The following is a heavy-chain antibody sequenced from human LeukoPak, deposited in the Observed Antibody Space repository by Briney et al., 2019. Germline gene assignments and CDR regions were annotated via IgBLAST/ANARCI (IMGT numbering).Heavy chain of an antibody. J-gene: IGHJ6*03. Sequence: SVKVSCKASGGTFSSYAISWVRQAPGQGLEWMGGIIPIFGTANYAQKFQGRVTITTDESTSTAYMELSSLRSVDTAVYYCARSSLRSSSIHSASWYYYMDVWGKGTTVTVSS. V-gene: IGHV1-69*05. CDR3: ARSSLRSSSIHSASWYYYMDV. CDR1: GGTFSSYA. CDR2: IIPIFGTA. D-gene: IGHD6-6*01.